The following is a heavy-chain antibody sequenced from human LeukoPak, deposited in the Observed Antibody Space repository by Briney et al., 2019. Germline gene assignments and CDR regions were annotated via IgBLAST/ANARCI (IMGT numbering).Heavy chain of an antibody. Sequence: GASVKVSCKASGYTFTSYAMNWVRQAPGQGLEWMGWINTNTGNPTYAQGFTGRFVFSLDTSVSTAYLQISSLKAEDTGVYYCARVAVAGTRKGFDYWGQGTLVTVSS. V-gene: IGHV7-4-1*02. J-gene: IGHJ4*02. CDR2: INTNTGNP. CDR1: GYTFTSYA. CDR3: ARVAVAGTRKGFDY. D-gene: IGHD6-19*01.